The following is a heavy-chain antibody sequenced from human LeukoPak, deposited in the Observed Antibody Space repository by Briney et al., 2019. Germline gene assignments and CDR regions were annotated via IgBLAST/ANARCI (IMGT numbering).Heavy chain of an antibody. D-gene: IGHD2-15*01. J-gene: IGHJ4*02. Sequence: PGGSLRLSCAASGFTFSSYAISWVRQAPGKGLGWVSAIIGSGGSTYYADSVKGRFTISRDNSENTLYLQMNSLRAEDTAVYYCAKDDACSGGSCYLFDYWGQGTLVTVSS. CDR3: AKDDACSGGSCYLFDY. CDR2: IIGSGGST. V-gene: IGHV3-23*01. CDR1: GFTFSSYA.